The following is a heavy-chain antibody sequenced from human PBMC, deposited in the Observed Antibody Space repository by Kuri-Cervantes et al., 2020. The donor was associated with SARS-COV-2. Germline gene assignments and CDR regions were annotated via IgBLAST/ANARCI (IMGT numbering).Heavy chain of an antibody. CDR3: ARDRASGWRGGFGY. CDR2: INWNGGST. D-gene: IGHD6-19*01. Sequence: GESLKISCAASGFTFDDYGMSWVRQAPGKGLEWVSGINWNGGSTGYADSVKGRFTISRDNAKNSLYLQMNSLRAEDTAVYYCARDRASGWRGGFGYWGQGTLVTVSS. V-gene: IGHV3-20*04. CDR1: GFTFDDYG. J-gene: IGHJ4*02.